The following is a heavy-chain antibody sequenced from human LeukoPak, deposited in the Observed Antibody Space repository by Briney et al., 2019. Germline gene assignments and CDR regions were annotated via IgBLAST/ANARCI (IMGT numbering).Heavy chain of an antibody. V-gene: IGHV3-33*01. Sequence: GGSLRLSCAASGFTFSKYGMNWVRQAPGKGLEWVAIIWYDGSNKYFAESVMGRFTISKDNSKNTVYLQMNSLRIEDTAVYHRARAGIGNALDYWGPGTQVTVSS. J-gene: IGHJ4*02. CDR2: IWYDGSNK. CDR3: ARAGIGNALDY. D-gene: IGHD2-2*01. CDR1: GFTFSKYG.